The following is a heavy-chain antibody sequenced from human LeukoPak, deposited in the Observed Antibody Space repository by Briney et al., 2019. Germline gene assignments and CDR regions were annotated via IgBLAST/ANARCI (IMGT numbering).Heavy chain of an antibody. CDR2: INHSGST. CDR1: GGSYSGYY. Sequence: SETLSLTCAVYGGSYSGYYWSWIRQPPGKGLEWIGEINHSGSTNYNPSLKSRVTISVGTSKNQFSLKLSSVTAADTAVYYCARRDGYNYYCFDYWGQGTLVTVSS. CDR3: ARRDGYNYYCFDY. D-gene: IGHD5-24*01. J-gene: IGHJ4*02. V-gene: IGHV4-34*01.